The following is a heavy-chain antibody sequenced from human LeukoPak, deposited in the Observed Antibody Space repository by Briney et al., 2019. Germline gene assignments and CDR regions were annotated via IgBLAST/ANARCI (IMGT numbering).Heavy chain of an antibody. D-gene: IGHD4/OR15-4a*01. CDR1: GYTFTTYG. V-gene: IGHV1-18*01. CDR3: ARGYLKDYIEY. Sequence: ASVKVSCKASGYTFTTYGITWVRQAPGQGLEWVGWVSASSGSTYFAEKFQGRAAMTTETSATTAYTELRSLRSDDTAVYYCARGYLKDYIEYWGQGTLVTVSS. CDR2: VSASSGST. J-gene: IGHJ4*02.